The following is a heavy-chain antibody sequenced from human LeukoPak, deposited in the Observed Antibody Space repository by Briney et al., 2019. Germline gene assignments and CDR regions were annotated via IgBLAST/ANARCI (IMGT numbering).Heavy chain of an antibody. CDR1: GGSFSGYY. V-gene: IGHV4-34*01. J-gene: IGHJ3*02. Sequence: PSETLCLTCAVYGGSFSGYYWSWIRQPPGKGLEWMGEINHSGGTNYNPSLKSRVTISVDTSKNQFSLKLSSVTAADTAVYYCARASNFPGRQLAPGDAFDIWGQGTMVTVSS. CDR2: INHSGGT. D-gene: IGHD6-13*01. CDR3: ARASNFPGRQLAPGDAFDI.